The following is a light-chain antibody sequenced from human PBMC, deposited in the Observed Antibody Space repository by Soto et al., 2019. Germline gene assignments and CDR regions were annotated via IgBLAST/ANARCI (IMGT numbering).Light chain of an antibody. V-gene: IGLV1-44*01. CDR2: SNN. CDR3: AVWDDSLNGRV. J-gene: IGLJ3*02. Sequence: QAVVTQPPSASGTPGQRVTISCSGSSSNIESNTVNWYQQLPGTAPKLLIYSNNQRPSGVPDRFSGSKSATSASLAISGLQSDDEADYYCAVWDDSLNGRVFGGGTKVTVL. CDR1: SSNIESNT.